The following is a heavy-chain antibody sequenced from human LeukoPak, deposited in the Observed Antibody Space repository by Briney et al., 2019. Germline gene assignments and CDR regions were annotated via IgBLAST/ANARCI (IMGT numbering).Heavy chain of an antibody. CDR3: AKKGYSNGWRDSYYFDC. J-gene: IGHJ4*02. D-gene: IGHD6-19*01. Sequence: PGGSLRLSCAASGFTFNNYWMHWVRHAPGKGLVWVSRVNSDGSSTNYADSVKGRFTISRDNAKNTLYLQMNSLRAEDTAVYYCAKKGYSNGWRDSYYFDCWGQGTLVTVSS. V-gene: IGHV3-74*01. CDR2: VNSDGSST. CDR1: GFTFNNYW.